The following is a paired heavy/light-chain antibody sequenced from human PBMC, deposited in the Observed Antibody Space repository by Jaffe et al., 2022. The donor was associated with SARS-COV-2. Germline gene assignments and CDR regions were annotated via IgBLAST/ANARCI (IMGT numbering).Heavy chain of an antibody. D-gene: IGHD2-21*02. Sequence: QVQLVQSGADVKNPGASVKVSCKASGYTLTSYYIHWVRQAPGQGLEWMGVTNPSDGSTTYAQKFQGRVTMTRDTSTSTVYMELSSLRSDDTAVYFCARGGCGGDCSYDFYYYSMDVWGQGTTVTVSS. CDR1: GYTLTSYY. CDR2: TNPSDGST. CDR3: ARGGCGGDCSYDFYYYSMDV. V-gene: IGHV1-46*01. J-gene: IGHJ6*02.
Light chain of an antibody. CDR1: SSDVGASNH. CDR2: DVS. Sequence: QPALTQPASVSGSPGQSITISCTGTSSDVGASNHVSWYQHHPGKAPKLMIYDVSNRPSGVSNRFSASKSGNTASLTISGLQAEDEADYYCSSYTPSTSVVFGGGTKLTVL. CDR3: SSYTPSTSVV. V-gene: IGLV2-14*03. J-gene: IGLJ2*01.